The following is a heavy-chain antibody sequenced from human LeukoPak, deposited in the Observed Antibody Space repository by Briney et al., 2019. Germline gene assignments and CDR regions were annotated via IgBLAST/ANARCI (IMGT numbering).Heavy chain of an antibody. V-gene: IGHV4-39*07. Sequence: SETLSLTCTVSGGSISSSSYYWGWIRQPPGKGLEWIGSIYYSGSTYYNPSLKSRVTISVDTSKNQFSLKLSSVTAADTAVYYCARGDSSGYYYDYWGQGTLVTVSS. CDR1: GGSISSSSYY. CDR3: ARGDSSGYYYDY. J-gene: IGHJ4*02. CDR2: IYYSGST. D-gene: IGHD3-22*01.